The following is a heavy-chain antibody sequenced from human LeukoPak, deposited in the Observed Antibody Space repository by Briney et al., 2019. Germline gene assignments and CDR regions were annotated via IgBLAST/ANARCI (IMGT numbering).Heavy chain of an antibody. CDR1: GFTFNTYT. D-gene: IGHD3-3*01. Sequence: GGSLRLSCAASGFTFNTYTMNWVRQAPGKGLEWVSYISGSSGIIDYADSVRGRFTISRDNAKNSLYLQMNSLRAEDTAVYYCAKWNDFWSGYYTMAGWFDPWGQGTLVTVSS. CDR2: ISGSSGII. CDR3: AKWNDFWSGYYTMAGWFDP. V-gene: IGHV3-48*01. J-gene: IGHJ5*02.